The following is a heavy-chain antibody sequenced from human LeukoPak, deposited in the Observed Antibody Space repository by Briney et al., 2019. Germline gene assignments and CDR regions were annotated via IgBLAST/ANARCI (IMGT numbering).Heavy chain of an antibody. CDR1: GFTFSSYS. J-gene: IGHJ6*02. Sequence: GGSLRLSCAASGFTFSSYSMSWVRQAPGKGLEWVSSISSSSSYIYYADSVKGRFTISRDNAKNSLYLQMSNLRAEDTAVYFCARGGGLDVWGQGATVTVSS. D-gene: IGHD3-16*01. CDR3: ARGGGLDV. V-gene: IGHV3-21*04. CDR2: ISSSSSYI.